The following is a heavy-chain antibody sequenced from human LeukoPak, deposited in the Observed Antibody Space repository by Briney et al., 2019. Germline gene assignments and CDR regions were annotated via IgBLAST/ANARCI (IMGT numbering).Heavy chain of an antibody. CDR3: ARGRRGNSSGRFDY. V-gene: IGHV4-59*01. CDR1: GGSISSYY. J-gene: IGHJ4*02. Sequence: PSETLSLTCTVSGGSISSYYWSWIRQPPGKGLEWIGYIYYSGSTNYNPSLKSRVTISVDTSKNQFSLKLSSVTAADTAVYYCARGRRGNSSGRFDYWGQGTLVTVSS. D-gene: IGHD6-19*01. CDR2: IYYSGST.